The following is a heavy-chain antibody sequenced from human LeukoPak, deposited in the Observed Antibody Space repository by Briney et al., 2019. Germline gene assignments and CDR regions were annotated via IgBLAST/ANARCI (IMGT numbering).Heavy chain of an antibody. D-gene: IGHD4-11*01. J-gene: IGHJ4*02. CDR1: GCSISSYY. CDR3: ARADDYTFDY. Sequence: SETLSLTCTVSGCSISSYYWSWIRQPPGKGLEWIGEINHSGSTNYNPSIKSRVTISVDTSKNQFSMKMSSVTAADTAVYYCARADDYTFDYWGQGTLVTVSS. V-gene: IGHV4-34*01. CDR2: INHSGST.